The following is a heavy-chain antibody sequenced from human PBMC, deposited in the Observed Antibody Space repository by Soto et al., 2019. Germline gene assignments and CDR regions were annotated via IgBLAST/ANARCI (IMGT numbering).Heavy chain of an antibody. Sequence: SQTLSLTCAISGDSVSSNSAAWNWIRQSPSRGLEWLGRTYYRSKWYNDYAVSVKSRITINPDTSKNQFSLQLNSVTPEDTAVYYCARVATIVVVPAAMGCYYYGMDVWGQGTTVTVSS. D-gene: IGHD2-2*01. V-gene: IGHV6-1*01. CDR3: ARVATIVVVPAAMGCYYYGMDV. CDR2: TYYRSKWYN. CDR1: GDSVSSNSAA. J-gene: IGHJ6*02.